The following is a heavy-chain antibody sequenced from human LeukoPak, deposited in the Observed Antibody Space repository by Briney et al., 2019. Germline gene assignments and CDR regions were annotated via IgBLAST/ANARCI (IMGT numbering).Heavy chain of an antibody. CDR1: GGSISSGDYY. D-gene: IGHD2-2*01. Sequence: SQTLSLTCTVSGGSISSGDYYWSWIRQPPGKGLEWIGYIYYSGSTNYNPSLKSRVTISVDTSKNQFSLKLSSVTAADTAVYYCARENLGYCSSTSCFGFDYWGQGTLVTVSS. CDR3: ARENLGYCSSTSCFGFDY. J-gene: IGHJ4*02. CDR2: IYYSGST. V-gene: IGHV4-61*08.